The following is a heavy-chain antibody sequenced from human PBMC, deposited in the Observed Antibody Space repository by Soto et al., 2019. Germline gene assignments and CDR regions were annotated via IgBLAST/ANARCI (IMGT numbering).Heavy chain of an antibody. V-gene: IGHV4-30-4*01. Sequence: PSETLSLTCTVSGGSISSGDYYWSWIRQPPGKGLEWIGYIYYSGSTYYNPSLKSRVTISVDTSKNQFSLKLSSVTAADTAVYYCAESIAALHVMAVWGQGTTVTVSS. D-gene: IGHD6-6*01. J-gene: IGHJ6*02. CDR2: IYYSGST. CDR1: GGSISSGDYY. CDR3: AESIAALHVMAV.